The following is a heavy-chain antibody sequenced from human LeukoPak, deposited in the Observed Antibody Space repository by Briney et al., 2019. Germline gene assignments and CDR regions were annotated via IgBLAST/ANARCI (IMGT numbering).Heavy chain of an antibody. Sequence: SETLSLTCAVSGGSISSGGYSWSWIRQPPGKGLEWIGYIYHSGSTYYNPSLKSRVTISVDRSKNQVSLKLSSVTAADMGVYYCASQYSSGWYPSWGQGTLVTVSS. J-gene: IGHJ4*02. CDR1: GGSISSGGYS. CDR2: IYHSGST. V-gene: IGHV4-30-2*01. CDR3: ASQYSSGWYPS. D-gene: IGHD6-19*01.